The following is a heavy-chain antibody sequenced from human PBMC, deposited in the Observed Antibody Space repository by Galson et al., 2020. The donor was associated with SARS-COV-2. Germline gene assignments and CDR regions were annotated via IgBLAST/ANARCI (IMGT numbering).Heavy chain of an antibody. CDR2: ISSSSSYT. D-gene: IGHD6-6*01. J-gene: IGHJ4*02. CDR3: ASARGLYSSSSGILDY. V-gene: IGHV3-11*06. Sequence: GSLKISCAASGFTFSDYYMSWIRQAPGKGLEWVSYISSSSSYTNYADSVKGRFTISRDNAKNSLYLQMNSLRAEDTAVYYCASARGLYSSSSGILDYWGQGTLVTVSS. CDR1: GFTFSDYY.